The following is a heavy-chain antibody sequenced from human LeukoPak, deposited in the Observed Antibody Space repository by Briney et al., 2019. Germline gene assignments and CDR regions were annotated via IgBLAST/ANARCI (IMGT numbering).Heavy chain of an antibody. V-gene: IGHV4-59*08. J-gene: IGHJ4*02. CDR2: VYYSGST. CDR1: GDSIRSYY. D-gene: IGHD3-22*01. CDR3: ARGTNFYDGISYPNPYFDY. Sequence: SETLSLTCIVSGDSIRSYYWNWIRQPPGKGLEWIGYVYYSGSTKYKPSLKSRVTISVDTSKNQFSLKLTSMTTADTAVYYCARGTNFYDGISYPNPYFDYWGQGTLVTVSS.